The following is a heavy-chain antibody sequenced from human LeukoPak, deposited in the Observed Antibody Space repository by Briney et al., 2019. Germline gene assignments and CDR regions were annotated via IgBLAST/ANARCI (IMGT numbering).Heavy chain of an antibody. CDR3: ARERHDWGWGYYYYGMDV. CDR2: IYYRGST. J-gene: IGHJ6*02. CDR1: GGSISSYY. V-gene: IGHV4-59*01. Sequence: PSETLSLTCTVSGGSISSYYWSWIRQPPGKGLEWIGYIYYRGSTNYNPSLKSRVTISVDTSKNQFSLKLSSVTAAVTAVYYCARERHDWGWGYYYYGMDVWGQGTTVTVSS. D-gene: IGHD7-27*01.